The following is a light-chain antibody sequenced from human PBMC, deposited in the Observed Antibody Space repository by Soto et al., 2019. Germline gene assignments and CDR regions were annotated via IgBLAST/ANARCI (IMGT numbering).Light chain of an antibody. CDR2: DAS. CDR3: QQYHKWPPLT. CDR1: QSVSTN. V-gene: IGKV3-15*01. J-gene: IGKJ4*01. Sequence: EILMTQSPASLAVSPGENATLSCRASQSVSTNLVWYQQKLGQSPRLLIYDASTRPTGIPARFGGMGSGTQVTLTLASLQPEDSAVYYCQQYHKWPPLTFGGGTKVEI.